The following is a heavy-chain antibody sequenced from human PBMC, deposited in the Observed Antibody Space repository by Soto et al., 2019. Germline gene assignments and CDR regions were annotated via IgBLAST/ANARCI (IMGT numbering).Heavy chain of an antibody. D-gene: IGHD3-10*01. Sequence: QVQLVQSGAEVKKPGSSVNVSCKASGGTFRNDIISWVRQAPGQGLDWMGTIIPMFGRVNYAQNLQGRVTITADKSTGTAYMELNSLRSEDTAVYYCASGTVYGSGSSPVDYWGQGTLVTVSS. CDR1: GGTFRNDI. CDR3: ASGTVYGSGSSPVDY. J-gene: IGHJ4*02. V-gene: IGHV1-69*02. CDR2: IIPMFGRV.